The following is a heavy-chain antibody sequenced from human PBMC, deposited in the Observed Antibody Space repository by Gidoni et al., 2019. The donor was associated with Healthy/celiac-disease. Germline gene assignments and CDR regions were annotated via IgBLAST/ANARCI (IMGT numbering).Heavy chain of an antibody. D-gene: IGHD3-22*01. CDR3: ARDKIVSNSSGYYYDQG. Sequence: QVHLVQSGAEVKKPGASVKVSCKASGYTFTRYAMHWVRQAPGQRLEWMGWINAGNGNTKYSQKFQCRVTITRDTSASTAYMELSSLRSEDTAVYYCARDKIVSNSSGYYYDQGWGQGTLVTVSA. CDR2: INAGNGNT. CDR1: GYTFTRYA. J-gene: IGHJ4*02. V-gene: IGHV1-3*01.